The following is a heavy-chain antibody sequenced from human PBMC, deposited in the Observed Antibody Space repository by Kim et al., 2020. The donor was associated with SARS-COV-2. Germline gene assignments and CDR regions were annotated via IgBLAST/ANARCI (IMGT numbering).Heavy chain of an antibody. Sequence: SETLSLTCTVSVGSISSDYWTWIRQPPGKGLEWIGYIHYSGRTRYNPSLRSRVAIFVDPSKSHFPLRLTSVTAADTAVYFCARIPDIAGWPFDSWGQGILVSVSS. V-gene: IGHV4-59*01. CDR1: VGSISSDY. CDR3: ARIPDIAGWPFDS. J-gene: IGHJ4*02. D-gene: IGHD6-19*01. CDR2: IHYSGRT.